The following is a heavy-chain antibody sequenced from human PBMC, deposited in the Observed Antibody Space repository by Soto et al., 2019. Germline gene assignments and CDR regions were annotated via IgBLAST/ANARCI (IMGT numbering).Heavy chain of an antibody. V-gene: IGHV3-23*01. CDR2: ISGSGGST. J-gene: IGHJ4*02. CDR3: AKDTNPYFHCSGGSCKGPVPWDY. CDR1: GFTFSSYA. D-gene: IGHD2-15*01. Sequence: QPGGSLRLSCAASGFTFSSYAMSWVRQAPGKGLEWVSAISGSGGSTYYADSVKGRFTISRDNSKNTLYLQMNSLRAEDTAVYYCAKDTNPYFHCSGGSCKGPVPWDYWGQGTLVTVSS.